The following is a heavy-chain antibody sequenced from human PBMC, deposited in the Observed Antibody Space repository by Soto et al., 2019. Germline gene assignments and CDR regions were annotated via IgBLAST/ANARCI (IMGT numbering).Heavy chain of an antibody. CDR1: GYSFTTYD. CDR2: ISGYDGHT. CDR3: GRVGSRSYPIDY. J-gene: IGHJ4*02. V-gene: IGHV1-18*04. Sequence: QVQLVQSGPEVTKPGASVNVSCKTSGYSFTTYDISWVRQAPGQGLEWMGWISGYDGHTNYTQKLQGSVTMSTDTSTTTSYMEKRSLRSADTAVYYCGRVGSRSYPIDYWGPGTLVTVSS. D-gene: IGHD6-6*01.